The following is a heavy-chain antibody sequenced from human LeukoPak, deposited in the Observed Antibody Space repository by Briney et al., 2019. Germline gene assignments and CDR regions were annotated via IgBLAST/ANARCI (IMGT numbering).Heavy chain of an antibody. Sequence: GGSLTLSCAASGFTFSSYVMSWVRQAPGKGLEWVAVISAGGGSTYFADSVQGRFTISRDNSKNTLYLQMNSLRVDDTAVYYCARRSYALLYYFDYWGQGTLVTVSS. J-gene: IGHJ4*02. CDR3: ARRSYALLYYFDY. V-gene: IGHV3-23*01. D-gene: IGHD2-2*01. CDR2: ISAGGGST. CDR1: GFTFSSYV.